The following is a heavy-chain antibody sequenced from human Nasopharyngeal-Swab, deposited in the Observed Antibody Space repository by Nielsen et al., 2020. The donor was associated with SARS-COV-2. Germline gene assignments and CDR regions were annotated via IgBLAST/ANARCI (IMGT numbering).Heavy chain of an antibody. D-gene: IGHD3-9*01. CDR3: ARDHDWFDF. V-gene: IGHV3-7*01. Sequence: GESLKISCAASGFTFDDYGMNWVRQAPGKGLEWVANIKQDGSEKYYVDSVKGRFTISRDNAKNSLYLQMNSLRAEDTAVYYCARDHDWFDFWGQGILVTASS. CDR2: IKQDGSEK. J-gene: IGHJ4*02. CDR1: GFTFDDYG.